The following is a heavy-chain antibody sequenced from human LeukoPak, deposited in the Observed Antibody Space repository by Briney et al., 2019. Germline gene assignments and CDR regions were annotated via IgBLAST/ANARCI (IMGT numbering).Heavy chain of an antibody. CDR2: INQNGVEM. J-gene: IGHJ4*02. V-gene: IGHV3-7*01. CDR1: GFTFTNYW. Sequence: GGSLRLSCAPSGFTFTNYWMTWVRQAPGKGLEWGANINQNGVEMYYVESVKGRFTISRDSGRNSLFLQMNSLRAEDTAVYYCARDFGSAAAIYEYWGQGTLVTVSS. CDR3: ARDFGSAAAIYEY. D-gene: IGHD6-13*01.